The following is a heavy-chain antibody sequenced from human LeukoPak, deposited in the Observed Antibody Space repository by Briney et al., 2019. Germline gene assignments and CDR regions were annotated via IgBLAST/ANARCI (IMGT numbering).Heavy chain of an antibody. CDR2: IFGSGGPT. V-gene: IGHV3-23*01. D-gene: IGHD6-19*01. CDR1: GFPFSSFA. CDR3: VKGDSSGWY. J-gene: IGHJ4*02. Sequence: GGSLRLSCAASGFPFSSFAMGWVRQAPGKGLEWVSSIFGSGGPTYYADSVKGRFTISRDNSKNTLYLQLNSLRAKDTALYYCVKGDSSGWYWGQGALVTVSS.